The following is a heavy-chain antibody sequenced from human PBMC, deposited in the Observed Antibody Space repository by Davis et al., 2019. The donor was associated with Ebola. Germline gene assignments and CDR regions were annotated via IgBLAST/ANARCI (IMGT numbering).Heavy chain of an antibody. D-gene: IGHD1-26*01. CDR1: GFTFSSYS. Sequence: GESLKISCAASGFTFSSYSMNWVRQAPGKGLEWVSSISSSSSYIYYADSVKGRFTISRDNAKNSLYLQMNSLRAEDTAVYYCARVSWDSGSYSSWGQGTLVTVSS. CDR2: ISSSSSYI. CDR3: ARVSWDSGSYSS. V-gene: IGHV3-21*01. J-gene: IGHJ5*02.